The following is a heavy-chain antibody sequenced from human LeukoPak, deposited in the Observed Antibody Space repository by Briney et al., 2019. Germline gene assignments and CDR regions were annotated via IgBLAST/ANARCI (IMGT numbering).Heavy chain of an antibody. Sequence: PGGSLRLSCAASGFTFSSYSMNWVRQAPGKGLEWVSYISVSSSTRYYADSVKSRFTISRDNAKNSLYLQMNSLRAEDTAVYYCATDPRGKSTVAYWGQGTLVTVSS. V-gene: IGHV3-48*04. CDR1: GFTFSSYS. CDR3: ATDPRGKSTVAY. D-gene: IGHD1-14*01. CDR2: ISVSSSTR. J-gene: IGHJ4*02.